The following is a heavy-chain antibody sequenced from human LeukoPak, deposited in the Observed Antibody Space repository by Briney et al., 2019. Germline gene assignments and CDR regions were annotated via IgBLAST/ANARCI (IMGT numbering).Heavy chain of an antibody. D-gene: IGHD6-19*01. CDR2: IGTAGDT. J-gene: IGHJ4*02. Sequence: GGSLRLSCAASGFTFSSYDMHWVRQATGKGLEWVSAIGTAGDTYYPGSVKGRFTFSRENAKNSLYLQMNSLRAGDTAVYYCARVRGSGWPTRIDYWGQGTLVTVSS. V-gene: IGHV3-13*01. CDR1: GFTFSSYD. CDR3: ARVRGSGWPTRIDY.